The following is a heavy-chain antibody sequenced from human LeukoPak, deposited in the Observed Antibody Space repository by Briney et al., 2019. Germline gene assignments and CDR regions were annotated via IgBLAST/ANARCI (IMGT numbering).Heavy chain of an antibody. V-gene: IGHV1-3*01. CDR2: INAGNGNT. CDR3: ARGAVTGIAAAGRGAGAFDI. CDR1: GYTFTSYA. Sequence: GASVKVSCKASGYTFTSYAMHWVRQAPGQRLEWMGWINAGNGNTKYSQKFQGRVTITRDTSASTAYMELSSLRSEDTAVYYCARGAVTGIAAAGRGAGAFDIWGQGTMVTVSS. J-gene: IGHJ3*02. D-gene: IGHD6-13*01.